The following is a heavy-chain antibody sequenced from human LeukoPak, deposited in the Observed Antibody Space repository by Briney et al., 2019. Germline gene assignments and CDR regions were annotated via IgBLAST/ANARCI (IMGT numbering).Heavy chain of an antibody. D-gene: IGHD6-6*01. J-gene: IGHJ4*02. CDR1: GGSISSGDYY. Sequence: RPSETLSLTCTVSGGSISSGDYYWIWIRQPPGEGPEWIGYIYYSGSTYYNPSLKSRVTISGDTSKNQFSLKVNSVTAADTAVYYCARGSWSSSIDYWGQGTLVTVSS. CDR3: ARGSWSSSIDY. V-gene: IGHV4-30-4*01. CDR2: IYYSGST.